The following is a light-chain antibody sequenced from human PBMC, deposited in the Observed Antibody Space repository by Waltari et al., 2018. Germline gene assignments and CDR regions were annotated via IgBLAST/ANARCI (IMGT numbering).Light chain of an antibody. CDR1: SSDVGPYSY. V-gene: IGLV2-11*01. Sequence: QSALTQPRSVSGSPGQSVTISCTGTSSDVGPYSYVSWYQHHPGKAPKVMIFDVSRRPSGVPDRFSGSKSGNTASLTISGLQAEDEADYYCCSYAGDAVYMFGGGTKVTVL. J-gene: IGLJ3*02. CDR3: CSYAGDAVYM. CDR2: DVS.